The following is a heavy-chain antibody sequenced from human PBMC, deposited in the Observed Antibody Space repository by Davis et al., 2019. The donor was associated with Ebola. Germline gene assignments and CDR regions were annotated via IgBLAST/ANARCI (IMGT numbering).Heavy chain of an antibody. Sequence: GESLKISCAASEFTFSDYWMHWVRQAPGKGLEWVAKIKEDGSEKLEVDSVKGRFTISRDSTSNTLYLQMNGLRAEDTAVYYCARSSYQPDYWGQGTLVTVSS. J-gene: IGHJ4*02. CDR1: EFTFSDYW. CDR3: ARSSYQPDY. V-gene: IGHV3-7*01. D-gene: IGHD2-2*01. CDR2: IKEDGSEK.